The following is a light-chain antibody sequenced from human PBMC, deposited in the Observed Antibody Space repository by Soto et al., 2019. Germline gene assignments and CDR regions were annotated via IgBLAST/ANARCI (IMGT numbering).Light chain of an antibody. J-gene: IGLJ2*01. CDR2: SNN. V-gene: IGLV1-44*01. CDR1: SSNIGSKT. CDR3: AVWDDSLNGVV. Sequence: QSVLTQPPSASGTPGQRVTISCSGSSSNIGSKTVNWYQQLPGTAPKLLIYSNNQRPSGVPDRFSGSKSGTSASLAISGLQYEDEADYYCAVWDDSLNGVVFGGGTKLTVL.